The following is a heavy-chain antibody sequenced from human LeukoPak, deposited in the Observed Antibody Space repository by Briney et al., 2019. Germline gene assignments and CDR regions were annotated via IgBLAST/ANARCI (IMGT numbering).Heavy chain of an antibody. CDR2: FDPEDGET. Sequence: ASVKVSCKVSGYTLTELSMHWVRQAPGKGLEWMGGFDPEDGETIYAQKFQGWVTMTRDTSISTAYMELSRLRSDDTAVYYCARGDCSSTSCYGYYYYGMDVWGQGTTVTVSS. CDR3: ARGDCSSTSCYGYYYYGMDV. D-gene: IGHD2-2*01. J-gene: IGHJ6*02. V-gene: IGHV1-24*01. CDR1: GYTLTELS.